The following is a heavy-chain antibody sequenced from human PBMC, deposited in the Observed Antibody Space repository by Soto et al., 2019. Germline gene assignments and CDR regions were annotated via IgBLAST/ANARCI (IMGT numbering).Heavy chain of an antibody. D-gene: IGHD3-10*01. CDR3: TRGPRPISTGTGAY. CDR1: GFIFKFYW. J-gene: IGHJ4*02. Sequence: GGSLRLSCAASGFIFKFYWRHCVRQSPGKGLVWISRIYNDGTYSDYADSVRGRFTISRDNVNDTLYLQMNNLRAEDSGLYYCTRGPRPISTGTGAYWGQGTQVTVSS. CDR2: IYNDGTYS. V-gene: IGHV3-74*01.